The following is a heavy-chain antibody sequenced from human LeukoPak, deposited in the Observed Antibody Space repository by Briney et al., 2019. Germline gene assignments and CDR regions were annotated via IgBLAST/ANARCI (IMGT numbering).Heavy chain of an antibody. CDR1: GFSRSPSGVG. CDR3: VHYSGDYDFLRGYYYYMDV. J-gene: IGHJ6*03. Sequence: SGPTLVKPTQTLTLTCTLSGFSRSPSGVGVGWIRQPPGKALEWPALIYCNDDKRYSPSLKSKHPITKDTSKNKVVLTITKIERVDRAAYYCVHYSGDYDFLRGYYYYMDVWGKGTTVTVSS. CDR2: IYCNDDK. V-gene: IGHV2-5*01. D-gene: IGHD3/OR15-3a*01.